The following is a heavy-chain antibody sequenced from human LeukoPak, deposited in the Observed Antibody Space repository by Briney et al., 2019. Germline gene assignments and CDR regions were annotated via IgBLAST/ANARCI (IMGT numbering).Heavy chain of an antibody. J-gene: IGHJ4*02. V-gene: IGHV4-34*01. D-gene: IGHD5-24*01. Sequence: SETLSLTCGVYGGSFSGYYWSWIRQPPGKGLEWIGDINPRGSTNYNPSLKSRVTLSADTSKNQFFLTLNSVTAADTAVYYCARRRLGYYFDYWGQGTLVTVSS. CDR2: INPRGST. CDR3: ARRRLGYYFDY. CDR1: GGSFSGYY.